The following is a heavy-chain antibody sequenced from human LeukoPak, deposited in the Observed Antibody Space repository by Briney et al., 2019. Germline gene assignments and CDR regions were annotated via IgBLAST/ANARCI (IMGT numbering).Heavy chain of an antibody. V-gene: IGHV3-33*06. D-gene: IGHD4-11*01. CDR3: AKDAQRGFDYSNSLES. CDR1: RFTFSHFG. Sequence: PGGSLTLSCVASRFTFSHFGMHWVRQAPGKGLEWVAVIWSDATNQYYADSVKGRFTISRDNPRNTVFLQMNNLRVEDSAVYFCAKDAQRGFDYSNSLESWGQGTLVTVSS. J-gene: IGHJ4*02. CDR2: IWSDATNQ.